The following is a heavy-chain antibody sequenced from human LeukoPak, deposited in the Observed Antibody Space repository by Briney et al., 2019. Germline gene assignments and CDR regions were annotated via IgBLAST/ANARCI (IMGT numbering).Heavy chain of an antibody. J-gene: IGHJ4*02. D-gene: IGHD5-18*01. V-gene: IGHV4-59*12. Sequence: SETLSLTCTVSGGSITSYYWSWIRQPPGRGLEWIGYIYYSGSTNYNPSLKSRVTISVDTSKNQFSLKLSSVTAADTAVYYCARKRRYSYASTPFDYWGQGTLVTVSS. CDR3: ARKRRYSYASTPFDY. CDR1: GGSITSYY. CDR2: IYYSGST.